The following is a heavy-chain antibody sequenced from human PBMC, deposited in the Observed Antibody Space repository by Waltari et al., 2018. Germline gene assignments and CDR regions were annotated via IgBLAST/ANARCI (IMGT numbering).Heavy chain of an antibody. CDR3: ARGEQLHLIRRNSFDT. D-gene: IGHD1-1*01. V-gene: IGHV4-34*01. CDR1: GGSFNSYY. Sequence: QVQLQQWGAGLLKPSETLSLTCAVNGGSFNSYYWGWSRQPPGKGLEWMGEISHNGRTNENPSLKSRVAISVDTSKNHFSLKLNFLTAADTAVYYCARGEQLHLIRRNSFDTWGQGTLVTVSS. CDR2: ISHNGRT. J-gene: IGHJ5*02.